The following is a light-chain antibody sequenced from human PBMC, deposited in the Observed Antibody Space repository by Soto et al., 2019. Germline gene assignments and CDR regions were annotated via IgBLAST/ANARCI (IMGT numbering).Light chain of an antibody. J-gene: IGKJ5*01. CDR3: HSRA. Sequence: SPSILSASVGDRVTITCRASQSVSTSLAWYQQKPGRAPKLLIYDASTLESGVPSRFSGSGSETEFTLTISRLQPDDFATYFCHSRAFGQGTRLEIK. CDR2: DAS. V-gene: IGKV1-5*01. CDR1: QSVSTS.